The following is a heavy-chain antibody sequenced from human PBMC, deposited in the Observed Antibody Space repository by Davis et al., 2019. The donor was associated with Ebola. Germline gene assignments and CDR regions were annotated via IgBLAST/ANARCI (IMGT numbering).Heavy chain of an antibody. Sequence: AASVKVSCKASGYSFTTYGMNWVRQAPGQGLEWMGWININTGNPTYARGFTGRFVFSLDTSVSTAYLQITSLKAEDTAVYYCARSSYTWYFSGMDVWGKGTTVTVSS. CDR3: ARSSYTWYFSGMDV. J-gene: IGHJ6*04. V-gene: IGHV7-4-1*02. CDR2: ININTGNP. D-gene: IGHD2-2*01. CDR1: GYSFTTYG.